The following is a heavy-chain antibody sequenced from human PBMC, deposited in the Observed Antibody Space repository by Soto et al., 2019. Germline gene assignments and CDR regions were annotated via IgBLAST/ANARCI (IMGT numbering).Heavy chain of an antibody. CDR1: GGSISGHY. V-gene: IGHV4-59*11. Sequence: SETLSLTCSVSGGSISGHYWIWIRQSPGKGLEWIGYIFYTGSTNYNPSLKSRVTLSVDTSKNQFSLRLSCVTAADTAVYYCARVGSSGWSPDYWGQGAMVTVSS. D-gene: IGHD6-19*01. CDR2: IFYTGST. CDR3: ARVGSSGWSPDY. J-gene: IGHJ4*02.